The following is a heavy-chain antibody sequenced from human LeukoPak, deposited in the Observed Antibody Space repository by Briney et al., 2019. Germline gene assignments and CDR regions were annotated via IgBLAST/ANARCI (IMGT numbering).Heavy chain of an antibody. CDR3: AREADSGYYRTVDY. CDR2: MSDDGSEK. CDR1: GLTLSRFA. V-gene: IGHV3-30-3*01. Sequence: GRPLTLSCTASGLTLSRFAMHWVRQAPGKGLEWLGHMSDDGSEKHYVGSVRGRFTISRDPSKNTLYLEMTSLRTEDTAVYYCAREADSGYYRTVDYWGQGTMVTVS. J-gene: IGHJ4*02. D-gene: IGHD2-15*01.